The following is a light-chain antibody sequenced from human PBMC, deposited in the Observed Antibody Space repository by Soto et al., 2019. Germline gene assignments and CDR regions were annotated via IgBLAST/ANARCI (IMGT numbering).Light chain of an antibody. CDR3: GADHGSGSNFVYV. CDR1: SGYRNYY. V-gene: IGLV9-49*01. J-gene: IGLJ1*01. Sequence: QLVLTQPPSASASLGASVTLTCTLSSGYRNYYVDWYQQRPGKGPRFVMRVGTGGIVGSKVDGNPDRFSVLGSGLNRYLTIKNIQEEDESDYHCGADHGSGSNFVYVFGTGTKLTVL. CDR2: VGTGGIVG.